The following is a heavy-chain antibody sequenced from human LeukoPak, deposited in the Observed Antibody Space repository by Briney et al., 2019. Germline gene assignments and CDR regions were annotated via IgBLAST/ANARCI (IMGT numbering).Heavy chain of an antibody. J-gene: IGHJ2*01. CDR2: INHSGST. CDR1: GGSFSGYY. V-gene: IGHV4-34*01. Sequence: PSETLSLTCAVYGGSFSGYYWSWIRQPPGKGLEWLGEINHSGSTNYNPSLKSRVTISVDTSKNQFSLKLSSVTAADTAVYYCARKRWTRIYDSSWYFDLWGRGTLVTVSS. D-gene: IGHD3-22*01. CDR3: ARKRWTRIYDSSWYFDL.